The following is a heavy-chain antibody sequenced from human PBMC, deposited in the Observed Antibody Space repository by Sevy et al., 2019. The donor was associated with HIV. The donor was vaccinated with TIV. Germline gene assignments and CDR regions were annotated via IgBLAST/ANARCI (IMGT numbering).Heavy chain of an antibody. J-gene: IGHJ5*02. CDR2: ISSSSSYI. CDR3: AREGWSSGPFSGWFDP. D-gene: IGHD6-19*01. V-gene: IGHV3-21*01. CDR1: GFTFSSYS. Sequence: GGSLRLSCAASGFTFSSYSMNWVRQAPGKGLEWVSSISSSSSYIYYADSVKGRFTISRDNAKNSLYLQMNSLRAEDTAVYSCAREGWSSGPFSGWFDPWGQGTLVTVSS.